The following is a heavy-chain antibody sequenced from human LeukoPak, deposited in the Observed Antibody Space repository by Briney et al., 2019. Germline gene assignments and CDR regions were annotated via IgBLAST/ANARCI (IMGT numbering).Heavy chain of an antibody. D-gene: IGHD2-2*01. CDR2: IYWNDDK. J-gene: IGHJ5*02. V-gene: IGHV2-5*01. CDR1: GFSLSTSGVG. Sequence: SGPTLVKPTPTLTLTCTFSGFSLSTSGVGVGWIRQPPGKALEWLALIYWNDDKRYSPSLKSRLTITKDTSKNQVVLTMTNMDPVDTATYYCAHNERPLGYCSSTSCYGNWFDPWGQGTLVTVSS. CDR3: AHNERPLGYCSSTSCYGNWFDP.